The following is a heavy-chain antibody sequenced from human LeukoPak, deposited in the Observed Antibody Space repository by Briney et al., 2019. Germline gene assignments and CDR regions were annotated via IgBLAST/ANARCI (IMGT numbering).Heavy chain of an antibody. CDR1: GYTFTGYY. CDR3: ARVAIVVVPAAMNFNY. D-gene: IGHD2-2*01. CDR2: INANSGGT. V-gene: IGHV1-2*06. J-gene: IGHJ4*02. Sequence: ASVKVSCKPSGYTFTGYYMHCVRQAPGQGLEWMGRINANSGGTNYAQKFQGRVTMTRDNSTSTAYMEMSRLRSDDTAVYYCARVAIVVVPAAMNFNYWGQGTLVTVSS.